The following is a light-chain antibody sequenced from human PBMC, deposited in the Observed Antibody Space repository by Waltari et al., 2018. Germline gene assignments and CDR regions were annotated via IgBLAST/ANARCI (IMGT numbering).Light chain of an antibody. Sequence: EIVLTQSPVTLSLAPGQRATPSCWASQSVGSSLAWYQQKPGQAPRLLMYDASNRATGVPARFNGSGFGTDFTLTIISLQSEDSAVYYCQQRSNWPPITFGQGTRLEIK. CDR1: QSVGSS. J-gene: IGKJ5*01. CDR3: QQRSNWPPIT. CDR2: DAS. V-gene: IGKV3-11*01.